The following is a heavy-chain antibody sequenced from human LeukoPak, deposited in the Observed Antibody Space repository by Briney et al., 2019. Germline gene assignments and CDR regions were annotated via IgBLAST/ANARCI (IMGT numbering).Heavy chain of an antibody. CDR1: GLTFSNYN. V-gene: IGHV3-23*01. CDR2: ISGSGGAT. CDR3: ARGGVDYYGSGTYYLMYYFDY. D-gene: IGHD3-10*01. Sequence: PGGSLRLSCAASGLTFSNYNMNWVRQAPGKGLEWVSGISGSGGATYYADSVKGRFTISRDDPHNTLYLQMNSLRAEDTAVYFCARGGVDYYGSGTYYLMYYFDYWGQGALVTVSS. J-gene: IGHJ4*02.